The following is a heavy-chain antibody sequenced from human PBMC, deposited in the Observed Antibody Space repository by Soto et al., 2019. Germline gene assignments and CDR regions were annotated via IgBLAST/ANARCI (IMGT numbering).Heavy chain of an antibody. J-gene: IGHJ6*02. V-gene: IGHV4-34*01. CDR1: AGSFSGYY. Sequence: PSETVSLTCAVYAGSFSGYYCSWIRQPPGKGLEYIGGNNHSGSTNYNPYIKSRVFISVDTSKNQFSLKLSSVTAADTAVYYCARGYSSSPEDGMDVWGQGTTVT. CDR2: NNHSGST. D-gene: IGHD6-13*01. CDR3: ARGYSSSPEDGMDV.